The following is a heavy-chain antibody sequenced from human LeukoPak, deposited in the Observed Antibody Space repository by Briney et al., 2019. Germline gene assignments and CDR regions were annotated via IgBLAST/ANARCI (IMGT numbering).Heavy chain of an antibody. CDR1: GFTFSSYA. CDR3: AKDLGAVAGPYYYDGMDV. Sequence: PGGSLRLSCAASGFTFSSYAMSWVRQAPGKGLEWVSAISGSGGSTYYADSVKGRFTISRDNSKNTLYLQMNSLRAEDTAVYYCAKDLGAVAGPYYYDGMDVWGQGTTVTVSS. CDR2: ISGSGGST. V-gene: IGHV3-23*01. D-gene: IGHD6-19*01. J-gene: IGHJ6*02.